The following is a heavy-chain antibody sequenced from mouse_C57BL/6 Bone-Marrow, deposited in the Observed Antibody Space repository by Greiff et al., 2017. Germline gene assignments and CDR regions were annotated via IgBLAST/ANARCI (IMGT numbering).Heavy chain of an antibody. CDR2: ISGGGGNT. CDR1: GFTFSSYT. J-gene: IGHJ4*01. D-gene: IGHD1-1*01. V-gene: IGHV5-9*01. CDR3: ASAVTTVVADY. Sequence: EVQGVESGGGLVKPGGSLKLSCAASGFTFSSYTMSWVRQTPEKRLEWVATISGGGGNTYYPDSVKGRFTLSRDNAKNTLYLQMSSLRSEDTALYYCASAVTTVVADYWGQGTSVTVSS.